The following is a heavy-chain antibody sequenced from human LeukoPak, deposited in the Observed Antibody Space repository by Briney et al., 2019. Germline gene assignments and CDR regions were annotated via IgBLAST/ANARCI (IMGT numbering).Heavy chain of an antibody. CDR2: IYYSGNT. J-gene: IGHJ4*02. V-gene: IGHV4-30-4*07. CDR3: ARGTNYYDSGAYSSYHDY. CDR1: GGSISSGDYS. Sequence: SETLSLTCAVSGGSISSGDYSWSWIRQPPGKGLEWIGFIYYSGNTYYNPSLKSRVTISIDTSKNQFSLKLSSVTAADTAVYYCARGTNYYDSGAYSSYHDYWGQGTLVTVSS. D-gene: IGHD3-22*01.